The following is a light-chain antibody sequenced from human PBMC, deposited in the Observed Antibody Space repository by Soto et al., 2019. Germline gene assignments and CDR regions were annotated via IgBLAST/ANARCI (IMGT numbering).Light chain of an antibody. CDR3: QHYNSYSEA. V-gene: IGKV1-5*03. J-gene: IGKJ1*01. Sequence: EIQMTQSPSTLSASAGDRVTLTCRASQSISSCLAWYQQKPGQAPSLLIYKASILETVVPSRFSGSGAGTEVTLTISSLQPDDVATYYCQHYNSYSEAFGQGTKVDIK. CDR2: KAS. CDR1: QSISSC.